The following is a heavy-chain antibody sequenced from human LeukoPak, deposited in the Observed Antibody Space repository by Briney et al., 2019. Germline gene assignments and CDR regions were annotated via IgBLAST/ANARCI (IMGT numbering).Heavy chain of an antibody. V-gene: IGHV4-59*08. D-gene: IGHD1-26*01. CDR2: IYYSGST. CDR1: SGSISSYD. Sequence: ASETLSLTCTVSSGSISSYDWSWLRQPPGKGREWRGYIYYSGSTNYNPSLTRRVPISVDTSKNQFSLKLSSVTAADTAVYYCARSLLGAITFDYWGQGTLVTVSS. J-gene: IGHJ4*02. CDR3: ARSLLGAITFDY.